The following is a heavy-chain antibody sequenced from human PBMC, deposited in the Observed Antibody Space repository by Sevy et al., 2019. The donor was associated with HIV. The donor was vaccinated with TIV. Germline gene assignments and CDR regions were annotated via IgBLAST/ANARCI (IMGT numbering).Heavy chain of an antibody. D-gene: IGHD3-10*01. V-gene: IGHV1-69*13. J-gene: IGHJ5*02. CDR1: GGTFSSYA. Sequence: ASVKVSCMASGGTFSSYAISWVRQAPGQGLEWMGGIIPIFGTANYAQKFQGRVTITADESTSTAYMELSSLRSEDTAVYYCARVRALRILNWFDPWGQGTLVTVSS. CDR2: IIPIFGTA. CDR3: ARVRALRILNWFDP.